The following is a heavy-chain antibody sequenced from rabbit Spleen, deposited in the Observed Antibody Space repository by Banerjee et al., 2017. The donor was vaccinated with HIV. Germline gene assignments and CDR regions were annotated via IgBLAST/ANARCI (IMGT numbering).Heavy chain of an antibody. Sequence: QEQLEESGGDLVKPEGSLTLTCTASEFTISNNYWMSWVRQAPGKGLEWIGCINTKSGENVYAIWAKGRFTISKTSSTTVTLRMTSLTVADTATYFCARDTGSSFSSYGMDLWGPGTLVTVS. CDR2: INTKSGEN. J-gene: IGHJ6*01. V-gene: IGHV1S45*01. CDR3: ARDTGSSFSSYGMDL. CDR1: EFTISNNYW. D-gene: IGHD8-1*01.